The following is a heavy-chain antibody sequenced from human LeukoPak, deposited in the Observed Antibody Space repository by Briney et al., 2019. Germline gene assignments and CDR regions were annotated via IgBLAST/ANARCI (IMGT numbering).Heavy chain of an antibody. Sequence: SETLSLTCAVYGRSFSGYYWSWIRQPPGKGLEWIGEINHSGGTNYNPSLKSRVTISVDTSKNQFSLKLSSVTAADTAVYYCARVRGNYYYDSSGYPRVHAFDIWGQGTMVTVSS. V-gene: IGHV4-34*01. CDR1: GRSFSGYY. J-gene: IGHJ3*02. CDR2: INHSGGT. D-gene: IGHD3-22*01. CDR3: ARVRGNYYYDSSGYPRVHAFDI.